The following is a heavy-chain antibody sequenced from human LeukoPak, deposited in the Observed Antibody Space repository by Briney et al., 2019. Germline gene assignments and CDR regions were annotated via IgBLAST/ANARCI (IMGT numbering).Heavy chain of an antibody. CDR3: ARIKRENIAPAGTVDY. CDR2: IYSGGST. D-gene: IGHD6-13*01. J-gene: IGHJ4*02. V-gene: IGHV3-66*01. Sequence: GGSLRLSCAASGFTVSSNYMSWVRQAPGKGLEWVAVIYSGGSTYYADSVKGRFTISRDNSKNTLYLQMNRLRAEDTAVYYCARIKRENIAPAGTVDYWGQRTLVTVSS. CDR1: GFTVSSNY.